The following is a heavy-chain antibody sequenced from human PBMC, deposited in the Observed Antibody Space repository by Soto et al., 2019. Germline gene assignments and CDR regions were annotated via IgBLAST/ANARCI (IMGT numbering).Heavy chain of an antibody. J-gene: IGHJ4*02. CDR1: GGTFSSYR. V-gene: IGHV1-69*01. CDR2: IVPIYRTA. Sequence: QVQLVHSGAAGKKPGSSVKVSCKASGGTFSSYRINWVRQAPGQGLEWVGGIVPIYRTADYAQKFQGRVTITAAESARTAYMERRRLKSQDTAVYYGARDSGAKLSSSWGQGTLVTVSS. D-gene: IGHD6-13*01. CDR3: ARDSGAKLSSS.